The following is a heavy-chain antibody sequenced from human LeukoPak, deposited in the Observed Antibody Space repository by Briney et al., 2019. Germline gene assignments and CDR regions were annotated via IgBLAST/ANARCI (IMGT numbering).Heavy chain of an antibody. CDR2: INSDGSST. D-gene: IGHD7-27*01. CDR1: GFTFSSYW. Sequence: GGSLRLSCAASGFTFSSYWMHWVRQAPGKGLVWVSRINSDGSSTIYADSVKGRVTISRDNAKNTLYLQMNSLRAEDTAVYYCARERANCGWVNDAFDIWGQGTMVTVSS. V-gene: IGHV3-74*01. J-gene: IGHJ3*02. CDR3: ARERANCGWVNDAFDI.